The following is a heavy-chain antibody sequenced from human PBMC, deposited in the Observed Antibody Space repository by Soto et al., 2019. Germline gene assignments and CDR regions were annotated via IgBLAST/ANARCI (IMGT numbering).Heavy chain of an antibody. CDR2: ISGSGGST. Sequence: GGSLRLSCAASGFTFSSYAMSWVRQAPGKGLEWVSAISGSGGSTYYADSVKGRFTISRDNSKNTLYLQMNSLRAEDTAVYYCAKSVGLSSTVRFLEWLSFDYWGQGTLVTVSS. D-gene: IGHD3-3*01. V-gene: IGHV3-23*01. CDR3: AKSVGLSSTVRFLEWLSFDY. J-gene: IGHJ4*02. CDR1: GFTFSSYA.